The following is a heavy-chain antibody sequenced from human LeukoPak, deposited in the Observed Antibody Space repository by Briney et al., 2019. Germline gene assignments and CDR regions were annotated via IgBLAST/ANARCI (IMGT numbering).Heavy chain of an antibody. CDR2: INPNSGGT. Sequence: ASVKVSCTASGYTFTGYYMHWVRQAPGQGLEWMGWINPNSGGTNYAQKFQGRVTMTRDTSISTAYMELGRLRSDDTAVYYCARGGYYDSSGPLGFSDYWGQGTLVTVSS. V-gene: IGHV1-2*02. D-gene: IGHD3-22*01. J-gene: IGHJ4*02. CDR3: ARGGYYDSSGPLGFSDY. CDR1: GYTFTGYY.